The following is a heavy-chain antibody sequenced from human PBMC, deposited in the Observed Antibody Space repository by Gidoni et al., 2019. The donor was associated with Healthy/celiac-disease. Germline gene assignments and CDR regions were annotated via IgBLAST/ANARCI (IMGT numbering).Heavy chain of an antibody. CDR2: ISSSSSYI. J-gene: IGHJ4*02. Sequence: EVQLVESGGGLVKPGGSLRLSCAASGFTFSSYRMNWVRQAPGKGLEWVSSISSSSSYIYYADSVKGRFTISRDNAKNSLYLQMNSLRAEDTAVYYCARAVAGFEGLYYFDYWGQGTLVTVSS. D-gene: IGHD6-19*01. V-gene: IGHV3-21*01. CDR1: GFTFSSYR. CDR3: ARAVAGFEGLYYFDY.